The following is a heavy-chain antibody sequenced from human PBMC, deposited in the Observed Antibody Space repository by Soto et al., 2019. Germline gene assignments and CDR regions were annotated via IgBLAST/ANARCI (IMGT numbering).Heavy chain of an antibody. V-gene: IGHV4-59*01. D-gene: IGHD4-17*01. CDR2: IFYSGST. J-gene: IGHJ4*02. Sequence: SETLSLTCTVSGGSISSYYWSWIRQPPGKGLEWIGYIFYSGSTNYNPSLKSRVTISVDTSKNQFSLKLSSVTAADTAVYYCARDYGDYFDYWGQGTLVTVSS. CDR1: GGSISSYY. CDR3: ARDYGDYFDY.